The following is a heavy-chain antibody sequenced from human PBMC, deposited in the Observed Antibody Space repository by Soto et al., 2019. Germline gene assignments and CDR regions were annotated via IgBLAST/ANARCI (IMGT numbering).Heavy chain of an antibody. CDR2: ISFGSSFT. V-gene: IGHV3-11*06. J-gene: IGHJ5*02. CDR3: ARAISRRIFHYLDP. Sequence: PGGSLRLSCAASGFTFSDYYMTWLRQAPGKGPECISYISFGSSFTNYADSVEGRFTISRDNAKNTLYLQMNSLRAEDTAVYYCARAISRRIFHYLDPWGQGVLVTVSS. D-gene: IGHD2-15*01. CDR1: GFTFSDYY.